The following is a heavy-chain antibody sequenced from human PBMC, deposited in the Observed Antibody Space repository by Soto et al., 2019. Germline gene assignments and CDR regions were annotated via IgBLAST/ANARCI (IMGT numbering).Heavy chain of an antibody. CDR1: GGSVSSGDYY. Sequence: TLALTCTVSGGSVSSGDYYWSWIRQPPGKGLEWIGYISNSGSTYYNPSLKSRVTIAVDTSQNQFSLKLSSVTAADTAVYYCAREEGSPTGYYFDYWGQGTLVTGSS. J-gene: IGHJ4*02. D-gene: IGHD2-15*01. V-gene: IGHV4-30-4*08. CDR3: AREEGSPTGYYFDY. CDR2: ISNSGST.